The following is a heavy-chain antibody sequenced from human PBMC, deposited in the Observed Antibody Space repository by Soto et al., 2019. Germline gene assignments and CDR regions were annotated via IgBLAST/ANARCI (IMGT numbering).Heavy chain of an antibody. V-gene: IGHV4-30-2*05. CDR2: IYDSGTT. J-gene: IGHJ4*02. Sequence: SETLSLTCAVSGGSISGTSYSWSWIRQPPGKGLEWIGYIYDSGTTYYSPSLKSRVTITVDTSQNQFSLKLSSVTAADTAIYYCARDRNGYNSLDYWGQGTLVTVSS. CDR3: ARDRNGYNSLDY. D-gene: IGHD5-12*01. CDR1: GGSISGTSYS.